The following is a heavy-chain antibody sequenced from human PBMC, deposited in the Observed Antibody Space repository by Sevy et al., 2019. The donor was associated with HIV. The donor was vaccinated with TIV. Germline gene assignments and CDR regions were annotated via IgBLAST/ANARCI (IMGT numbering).Heavy chain of an antibody. V-gene: IGHV3-15*01. D-gene: IGHD5-12*01. Sequence: GESLKISCAASGFTFSNAWMSWVRQAPGKGLDWVGRVKSKTAGGTTDYPAPVKGRFIISRDDSNNTLYLQMNSLKAEDTAVYYCATGAQFSGSVFDYWGQGTLVTVSS. J-gene: IGHJ4*02. CDR2: VKSKTAGGTT. CDR3: ATGAQFSGSVFDY. CDR1: GFTFSNAW.